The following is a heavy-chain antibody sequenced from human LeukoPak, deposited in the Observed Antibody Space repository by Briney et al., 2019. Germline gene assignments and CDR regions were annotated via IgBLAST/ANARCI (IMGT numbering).Heavy chain of an antibody. V-gene: IGHV4-34*01. CDR2: INHSGST. J-gene: IGHJ4*02. CDR1: GGSFSGYY. CDR3: ARAAGRGSTSGLDFDF. D-gene: IGHD2-2*01. Sequence: SETLSLTCAVYGGSFSGYYWSWIRQPPGKGLEWIGEINHSGSTNYNPSLKSRVTISVDTSKNQFSLKLSSVTAADMAVYYCARAAGRGSTSGLDFDFWGQGTLVTVSS.